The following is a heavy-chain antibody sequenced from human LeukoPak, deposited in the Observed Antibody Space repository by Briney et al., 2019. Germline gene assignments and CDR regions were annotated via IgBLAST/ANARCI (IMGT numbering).Heavy chain of an antibody. Sequence: SSETLSLTCAVYGGSITGYYWSWIRQTPGRGLEWVGEIHYTGATSYNPSLKSRATISTDTSKNQFSLRLSSVTAADTAVYYCARGNILTGYCFDFWGQEALVTVSS. CDR2: IHYTGAT. CDR1: GGSITGYY. J-gene: IGHJ4*02. V-gene: IGHV4-34*01. D-gene: IGHD3-9*01. CDR3: ARGNILTGYCFDF.